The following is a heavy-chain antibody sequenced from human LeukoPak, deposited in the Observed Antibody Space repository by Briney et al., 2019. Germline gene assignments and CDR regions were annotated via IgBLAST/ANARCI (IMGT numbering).Heavy chain of an antibody. V-gene: IGHV1-8*01. CDR1: GYTFTSYD. D-gene: IGHD1-7*01. Sequence: ASVKVSCKASGYTFTSYDINWVRQATGQGLEWMGWMNPNSGNTGYARKFQGRVTITRNTSISTAYMELSRLRSADTAVYYCARDVPSGTTKLFDYWGQGTLVTVSS. J-gene: IGHJ4*02. CDR3: ARDVPSGTTKLFDY. CDR2: MNPNSGNT.